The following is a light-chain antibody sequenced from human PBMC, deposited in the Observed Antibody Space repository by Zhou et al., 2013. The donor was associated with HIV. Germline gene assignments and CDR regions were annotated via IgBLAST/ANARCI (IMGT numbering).Light chain of an antibody. Sequence: EIVLTQSPGTLSLSPGERATLSCRASQSVDKDHLAWYQQLSGQAPRLLIYGASSRATGIPDRFSGSGSGTDFTLIISNLESEDFGVYYCQQYVNWPPTFGQGTRVEI. V-gene: IGKV3-20*01. CDR3: QQYVNWPPT. CDR1: QSVDKDH. CDR2: GAS. J-gene: IGKJ1*01.